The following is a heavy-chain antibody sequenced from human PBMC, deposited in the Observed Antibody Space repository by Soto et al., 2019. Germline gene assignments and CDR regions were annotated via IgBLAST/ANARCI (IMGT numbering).Heavy chain of an antibody. V-gene: IGHV3-30-3*01. J-gene: IGHJ4*02. D-gene: IGHD5-18*01. CDR2: ISYDGSNK. CDR3: ARDLRVDTAMVTWFFDY. CDR1: GFTFSSYA. Sequence: PGGSLRLSCAASGFTFSSYAMHWVRQAPGKGLEWVAVISYDGSNKYYADSVKGRFTISRDNSKNTLYLQMNSLRAEDTAVYYCARDLRVDTAMVTWFFDYWGQGTLVTVSS.